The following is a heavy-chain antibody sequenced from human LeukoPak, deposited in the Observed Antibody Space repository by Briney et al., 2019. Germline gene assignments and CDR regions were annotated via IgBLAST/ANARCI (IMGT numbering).Heavy chain of an antibody. J-gene: IGHJ6*03. D-gene: IGHD4-23*01. CDR3: ARRSNDYGGLNYYYYYYMDV. V-gene: IGHV4-4*09. CDR1: GGSISSYY. CDR2: IYTSGST. Sequence: SETLSLTCTVSGGSISSYYWSWIRQPPGKGLEWIGYIYTSGSTNYNPSLKSRVTISVDTSKNQFSLKLSSVTAADTAVYYCARRSNDYGGLNYYYYYYMDVWGKGTTVTVSS.